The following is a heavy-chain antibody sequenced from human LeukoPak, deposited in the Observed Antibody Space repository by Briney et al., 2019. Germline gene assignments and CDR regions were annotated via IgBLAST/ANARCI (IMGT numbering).Heavy chain of an antibody. CDR1: GFTFSSYW. D-gene: IGHD4-17*01. J-gene: IGHJ4*02. V-gene: IGHV3-7*01. CDR2: IKQDGSEK. Sequence: GGSLRLSCAASGFTFSSYWMSWVRQAPGKGLEWVANIKQDGSEKYYVDSVKGRFTISRDNAKNSLYLQMNSLRAEDTAVYYCARADGSSAPSEHDYGDYADYWGQGTLVTVSS. CDR3: ARADGSSAPSEHDYGDYADY.